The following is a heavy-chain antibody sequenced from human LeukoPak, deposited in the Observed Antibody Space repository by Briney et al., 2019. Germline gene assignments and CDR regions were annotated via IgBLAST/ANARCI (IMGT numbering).Heavy chain of an antibody. CDR2: IYSGDTP. CDR3: ARGGLWGMR. V-gene: IGHV3-53*01. Sequence: GGAPRLSCAASGFTGNYYYMGWVRPVSGEGVEWVSVIYSGDTPYYADSVKGRFTISRDNSKNTLYLQMNTLRPEDTAVYYCARGGLWGMRWGHGTLVTVSS. CDR1: GFTGNYYY. D-gene: IGHD3-16*01. J-gene: IGHJ4*01.